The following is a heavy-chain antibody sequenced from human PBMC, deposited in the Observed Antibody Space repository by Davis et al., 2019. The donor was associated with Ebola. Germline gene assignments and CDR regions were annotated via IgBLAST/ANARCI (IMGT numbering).Heavy chain of an antibody. Sequence: GGSLRLSCAASGFTFCSYAMHWVRQAPGKGLEWLAVISYDGSNKYYSDSVKGRFTISRDNSKNTLYLQMSSLRAEDTAVYYCARADYGSGSSYGMDVWGKGTTVTVSS. V-gene: IGHV3-30-3*01. D-gene: IGHD3-10*01. J-gene: IGHJ6*04. CDR1: GFTFCSYA. CDR2: ISYDGSNK. CDR3: ARADYGSGSSYGMDV.